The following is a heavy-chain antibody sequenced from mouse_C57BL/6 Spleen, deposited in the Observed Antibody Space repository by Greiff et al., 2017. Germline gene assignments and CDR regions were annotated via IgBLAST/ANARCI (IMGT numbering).Heavy chain of an antibody. V-gene: IGHV1-63*01. J-gene: IGHJ2*01. Sequence: QVQLQQSGAELVRPGTSVKMSCKASGYTFTNYWIGWAKQRPGHGLEWIGDIYPGSGYTNYNEKFKGKATLTADKSSSTAYMQFSSLTSEDSAIYYCARSPAGYFGYWGQGTTLTVSS. D-gene: IGHD3-1*01. CDR3: ARSPAGYFGY. CDR2: IYPGSGYT. CDR1: GYTFTNYW.